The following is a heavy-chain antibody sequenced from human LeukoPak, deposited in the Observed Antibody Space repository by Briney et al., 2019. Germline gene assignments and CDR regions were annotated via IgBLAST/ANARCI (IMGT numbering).Heavy chain of an antibody. V-gene: IGHV1-2*02. Sequence: ASVKVSCKTFGYTFIDYYLHWVRQAPGQGLEWMGWINPSSGVGSPAQKFQGRVTMTRDTSISTAYMEISGLRSDDTAEYFCARAAHNRYWLDPWGPGTLVTVSS. CDR3: ARAAHNRYWLDP. CDR1: GYTFIDYY. D-gene: IGHD5-24*01. CDR2: INPSSGVG. J-gene: IGHJ5*02.